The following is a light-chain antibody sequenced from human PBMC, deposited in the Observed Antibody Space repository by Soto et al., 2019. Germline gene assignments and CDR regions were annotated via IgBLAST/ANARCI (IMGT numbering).Light chain of an antibody. CDR3: QQYNKWPLT. CDR1: QSVSSN. Sequence: EIVMTQSPATLSVSPGERAALSCRASQSVSSNLAWYQQKPGQAPRVLIYDASTRATDIPARFSGTGSGTEVTLTFSSLQSEDFAVYYCQQYNKWPLTFGGGTKVEIK. J-gene: IGKJ4*01. V-gene: IGKV3-15*01. CDR2: DAS.